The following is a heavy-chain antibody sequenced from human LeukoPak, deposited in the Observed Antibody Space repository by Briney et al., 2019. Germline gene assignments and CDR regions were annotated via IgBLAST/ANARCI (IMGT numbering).Heavy chain of an antibody. CDR2: IYYSGST. CDR1: GGSISSSSYF. CDR3: ARHAPSPAMVDSEQIDY. D-gene: IGHD2-15*01. Sequence: SETLSLTCTVSGGSISSSSYFWGWIRQPPGKGLEWVGSIYYSGSTYYNPSLKSGGTISVDRSKNQFSLNLSALSAAARGGSCCARHAPSPAMVDSEQIDYWRQGTLVTVSS. J-gene: IGHJ4*02. V-gene: IGHV4-39*01.